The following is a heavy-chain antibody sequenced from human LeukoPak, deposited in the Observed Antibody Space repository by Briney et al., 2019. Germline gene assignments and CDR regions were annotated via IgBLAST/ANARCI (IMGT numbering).Heavy chain of an antibody. CDR3: AREGGPYRPLDY. CDR2: IYYSGST. CDR1: GGSISSYY. Sequence: SEPLSLTCTVSGGSISSYYWNWIRQPPGKGLEWIGYIYYSGSTNYNPSLKSRVAISVDKSENHISLKLTSVTAADTAVYYCAREGGPYRPLDYSGQGTLVTVAS. J-gene: IGHJ4*02. V-gene: IGHV4-59*12.